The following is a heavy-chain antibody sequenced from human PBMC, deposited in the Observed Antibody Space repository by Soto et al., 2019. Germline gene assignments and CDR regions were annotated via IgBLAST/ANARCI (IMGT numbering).Heavy chain of an antibody. Sequence: PSETLSLTCAVYGGSFSGYYWSWIRQPPGKGLEWIGEINHSGSTNYNPSLKSRVTISVDTSKNQFSLKLSSVTAADTAVYYCARGGLVIITPYYYYYGMDVWGQGTTVTGSS. CDR1: GGSFSGYY. CDR3: ARGGLVIITPYYYYYGMDV. CDR2: INHSGST. V-gene: IGHV4-34*01. D-gene: IGHD3-9*01. J-gene: IGHJ6*02.